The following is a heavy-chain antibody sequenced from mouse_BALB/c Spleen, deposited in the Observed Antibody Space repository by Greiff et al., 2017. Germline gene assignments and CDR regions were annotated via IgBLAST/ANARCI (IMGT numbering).Heavy chain of an antibody. CDR2: INPSTGYT. V-gene: IGHV1-7*01. CDR3: ARRRAYYGLYYAMDY. J-gene: IGHJ4*01. D-gene: IGHD2-10*01. Sequence: QVQLQQSGAELAKPGASVKMSCKASGYTFTSYWMHWVKQRPGQCLEWIGYINPSTGYTEYNQKFKDKATLTADKSSSTAYMQLSSLTSEDSAVYYCARRRAYYGLYYAMDYWGQGTSVTVSS. CDR1: GYTFTSYW.